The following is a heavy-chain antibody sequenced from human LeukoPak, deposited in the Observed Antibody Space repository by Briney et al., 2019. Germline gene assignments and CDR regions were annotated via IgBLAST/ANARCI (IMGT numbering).Heavy chain of an antibody. CDR2: INHSGST. V-gene: IGHV4-34*01. Sequence: SETLSLTCAVYGGSFSGYYWSWIRQPPGKGLEWIGEINHSGSTNYNPSLKSRVTISVDTSKNQFSLKLSSVTAADTAVYYCARAGGSYLGYWYFDLWGRGTLVTVSS. CDR3: ARAGGSYLGYWYFDL. J-gene: IGHJ2*01. CDR1: GGSFSGYY. D-gene: IGHD1-26*01.